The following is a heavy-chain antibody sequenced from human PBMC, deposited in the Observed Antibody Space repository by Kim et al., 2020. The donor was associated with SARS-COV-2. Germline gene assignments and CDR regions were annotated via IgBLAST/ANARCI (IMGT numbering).Heavy chain of an antibody. CDR3: ARGLPATIAVAGSVGVGWFDP. D-gene: IGHD6-19*01. CDR1: GGSFSGYY. J-gene: IGHJ5*02. Sequence: SETLSLTCAVYGGSFSGYYWSWIRQPPGKGLEWIGEINHSGSTNYNPSLKSRVTISVDTSKNQFSLKLSSVTAADTAVYYCARGLPATIAVAGSVGVGWFDPWGQGTLVTVSS. CDR2: INHSGST. V-gene: IGHV4-34*01.